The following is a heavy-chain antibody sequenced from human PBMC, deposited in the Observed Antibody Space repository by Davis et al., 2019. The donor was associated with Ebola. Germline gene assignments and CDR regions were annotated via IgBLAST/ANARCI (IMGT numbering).Heavy chain of an antibody. Sequence: GGSLRLSCAASGFTFSGSAMHWVRQASGKGLEWVGRIRGKANSYATAFAASVKGRFTISRDDSKNTAYLQMNSLKTEDTAVYYCTTVVPAAQGEGMDVWGQGTTVTVSS. J-gene: IGHJ6*02. CDR2: IRGKANSYAT. D-gene: IGHD2-2*01. V-gene: IGHV3-73*01. CDR1: GFTFSGSA. CDR3: TTVVPAAQGEGMDV.